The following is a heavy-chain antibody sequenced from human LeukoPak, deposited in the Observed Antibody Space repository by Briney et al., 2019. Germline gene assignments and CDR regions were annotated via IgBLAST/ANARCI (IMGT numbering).Heavy chain of an antibody. D-gene: IGHD3-10*01. CDR1: GGSISSSNYY. V-gene: IGHV4-39*07. CDR3: ARDSLGDDYATGWYYYYMDV. Sequence: NPSETLSLTCTVSGGSISSSNYYWGWIRQPPGKGLEWIGSIYYSGSTYYNPSLKSRVTISLDTSKNQFSLKLNFVTAADTAMYYCARDSLGDDYATGWYYYYMDVWGKGTTVSVSS. J-gene: IGHJ6*03. CDR2: IYYSGST.